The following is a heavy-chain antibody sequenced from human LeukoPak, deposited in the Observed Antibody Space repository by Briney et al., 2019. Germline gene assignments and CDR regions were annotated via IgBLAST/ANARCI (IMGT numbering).Heavy chain of an antibody. V-gene: IGHV4-34*01. CDR1: GGSFSGYY. Sequence: SETLSLTCAVYGGSFSGYYWSWIRRPPGKGLEWIGEINHTGSTNYNPSLKSRVTISVDTSKNQFSLKLSSVTAADTAVYYCARLPFDYYYYGVDVWGQGTTVTVSS. CDR3: ARLPFDYYYYGVDV. CDR2: INHTGST. J-gene: IGHJ6*02.